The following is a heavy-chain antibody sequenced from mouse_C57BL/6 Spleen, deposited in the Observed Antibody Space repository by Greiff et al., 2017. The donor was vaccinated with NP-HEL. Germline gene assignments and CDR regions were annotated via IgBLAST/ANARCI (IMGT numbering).Heavy chain of an antibody. CDR1: GFSFNTYA. CDR2: IRSKSNNYAT. Sequence: EVMLVESGGGLVQPKGSLKLSCAASGFSFNTYAMNWVRQAPGKGLEWVARIRSKSNNYATYYADSVKDSFTISRDDSESMLYLQMNNLKTEDTAMYYCVRHPGPGYAMDYWGQGTSVTVSS. J-gene: IGHJ4*01. V-gene: IGHV10-1*01. D-gene: IGHD3-3*01. CDR3: VRHPGPGYAMDY.